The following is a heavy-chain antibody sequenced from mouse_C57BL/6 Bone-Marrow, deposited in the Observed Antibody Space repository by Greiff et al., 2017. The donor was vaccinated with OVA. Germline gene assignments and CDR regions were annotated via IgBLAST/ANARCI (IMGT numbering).Heavy chain of an antibody. D-gene: IGHD3-2*02. CDR1: GFNIKDDY. J-gene: IGHJ4*01. V-gene: IGHV14-4*01. Sequence: VQLQQSGAELVRPGASVKLSCTASGFNIKDDYMHWVKQRPEQGLEWIGWIDPENGDAEYASKFQGKATITADTSSNTAYLQLSSLTSEDTAVYYCTTRLMDYWGQGTSVTVSS. CDR3: TTRLMDY. CDR2: IDPENGDA.